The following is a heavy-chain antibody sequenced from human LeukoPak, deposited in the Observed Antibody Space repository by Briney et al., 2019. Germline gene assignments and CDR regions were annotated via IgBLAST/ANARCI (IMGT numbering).Heavy chain of an antibody. CDR2: ISYDGSNK. CDR1: GFTFSSYA. V-gene: IGHV3-30-3*01. CDR3: AKGGVAARGGLSDYYYMDV. Sequence: GGSLRLSCAASGFTFSSYAMHWVRQAPGKGLEWVAVISYDGSNKYYADSVKGRFTISRDNSKNTLYLQMNSLRAEDTAVYYCAKGGVAARGGLSDYYYMDVWGKGTTVTVSS. J-gene: IGHJ6*03. D-gene: IGHD6-6*01.